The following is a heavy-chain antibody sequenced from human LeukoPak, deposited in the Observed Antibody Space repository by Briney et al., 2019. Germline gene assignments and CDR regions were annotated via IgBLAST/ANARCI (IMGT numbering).Heavy chain of an antibody. CDR1: GFTLSSYS. CDR2: ISRSGSYI. CDR3: ARDLPIVTTGYFDY. J-gene: IGHJ4*02. Sequence: GGSLRLSCVASGFTLSSYSLNWVRQAPGKGLEWVSSISRSGSYIYYVDSVKGRFTISRDSAKSSLYLQMNSLRAEDTAVYYCARDLPIVTTGYFDYWGQGILVTVSS. V-gene: IGHV3-21*01. D-gene: IGHD1-26*01.